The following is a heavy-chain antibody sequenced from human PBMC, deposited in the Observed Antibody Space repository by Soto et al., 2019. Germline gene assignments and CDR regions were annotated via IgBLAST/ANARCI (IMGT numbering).Heavy chain of an antibody. CDR3: GGGGGGGWGG. V-gene: IGHV3-7*01. J-gene: IGHJ6*01. Sequence: EVQLVESGGGLVQPGGSLRLSCATSGFTFGDYWMSWVRQAPGKRLEWVANTKQDESEKYYVGSVRGRFTISRDNAKKGGGVGGGGGGGGGGGGGVGGGGGGGGWGGWG. CDR2: TKQDESEK. D-gene: IGHD3-16*01. CDR1: GFTFGDYW.